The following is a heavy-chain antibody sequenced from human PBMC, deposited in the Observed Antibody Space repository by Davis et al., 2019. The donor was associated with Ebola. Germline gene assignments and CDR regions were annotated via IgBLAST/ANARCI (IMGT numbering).Heavy chain of an antibody. V-gene: IGHV1-46*01. Sequence: ASVKVSCKASGYTFTSYYMHWVRQAPGQGLEWMGIINPSGGSTSYAQKFQGRVTITRDTSASTAYMELSSLRSDDTAVYYCARAITMVRPNNWFDPWGQGTLVTVSS. CDR3: ARAITMVRPNNWFDP. J-gene: IGHJ5*02. CDR2: INPSGGST. CDR1: GYTFTSYY. D-gene: IGHD3-10*01.